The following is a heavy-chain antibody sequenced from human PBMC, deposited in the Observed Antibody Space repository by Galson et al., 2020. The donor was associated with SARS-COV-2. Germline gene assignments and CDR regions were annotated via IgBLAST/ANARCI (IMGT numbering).Heavy chain of an antibody. CDR2: FDPEDGET. J-gene: IGHJ5*02. D-gene: IGHD6-13*01. V-gene: IGHV1-24*01. Sequence: GESLKISCKVSGYNLTELSMHWVRQAPGKGLEWMGGFDPEDGETIYAQKFQGRVTMTEDTSTDTAYMELSSLRSEDTAVYYCATGAAGTGAPNNWFDPWGQGTLVTVSS. CDR1: GYNLTELS. CDR3: ATGAAGTGAPNNWFDP.